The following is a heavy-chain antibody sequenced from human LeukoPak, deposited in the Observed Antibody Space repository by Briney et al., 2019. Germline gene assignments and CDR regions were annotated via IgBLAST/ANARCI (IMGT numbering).Heavy chain of an antibody. D-gene: IGHD6-13*01. CDR2: ISGSGGST. J-gene: IGHJ4*02. Sequence: GGSLRLSCAASGFTFSSYAMSWVRQAPGKGLEWVSAISGSGGSTYYADSVKGRFTISRDNSKNTLYLQMNSLRAEDTAVYYRAKGLGIAAAGSSFDYWGQGTLVTVSS. V-gene: IGHV3-23*01. CDR3: AKGLGIAAAGSSFDY. CDR1: GFTFSSYA.